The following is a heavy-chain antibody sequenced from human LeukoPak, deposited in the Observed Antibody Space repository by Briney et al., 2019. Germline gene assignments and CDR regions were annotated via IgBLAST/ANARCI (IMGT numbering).Heavy chain of an antibody. Sequence: PGGSLRLSCAASGLTFSTYGMHWVRQAPGKGLEWVAFIQNDGNDKYYADSVKGRFTISRDNSKNTLYLQMNSLRAEDTAVYYCARDHMAYSSSWYHFDYWGQGTLVTVSS. D-gene: IGHD6-13*01. CDR2: IQNDGNDK. J-gene: IGHJ4*02. CDR3: ARDHMAYSSSWYHFDY. V-gene: IGHV3-30*02. CDR1: GLTFSTYG.